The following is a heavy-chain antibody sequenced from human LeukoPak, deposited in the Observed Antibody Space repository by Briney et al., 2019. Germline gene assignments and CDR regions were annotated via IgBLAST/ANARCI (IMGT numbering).Heavy chain of an antibody. D-gene: IGHD6-19*01. V-gene: IGHV3-30*02. J-gene: IGHJ4*02. Sequence: GGSLRLSCAASGFTFSSYGMHWVRQAPGKGLEWVAFIRYDGSNKYHADSVKGRFTISRDNSKNTLYLQMNSLRAEDTAVYYCAKDLDSSGWERVFGYWGQGTLVTVSS. CDR3: AKDLDSSGWERVFGY. CDR1: GFTFSSYG. CDR2: IRYDGSNK.